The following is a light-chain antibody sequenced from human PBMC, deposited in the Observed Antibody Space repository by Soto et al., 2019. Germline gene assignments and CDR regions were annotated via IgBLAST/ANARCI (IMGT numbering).Light chain of an antibody. CDR3: QQSSGIPYT. V-gene: IGKV1-39*01. CDR1: QNIGTY. CDR2: AAS. Sequence: DIQMTQSPASLSASVGDRVTVTCRASQNIGTYLSWYQQQPGKAPKLLIYAASTLQSGVPSRFSGSGSGTDFTLTISSLQPEDFATYYCQQSSGIPYTFGQGTKAEIK. J-gene: IGKJ2*01.